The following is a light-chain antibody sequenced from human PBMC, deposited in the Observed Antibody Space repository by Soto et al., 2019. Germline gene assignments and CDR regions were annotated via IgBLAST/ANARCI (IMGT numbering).Light chain of an antibody. V-gene: IGLV2-14*01. CDR2: DVS. J-gene: IGLJ3*02. CDR3: SSYTSTNSWV. CDR1: SSDVGGYNY. Sequence: QSALTQSASVSGSPGQSITISCTGTSSDVGGYNYVSWYQQHPGKAPKLIIYDVSNRPSGVSTRCSSSKSGNTASLTISGLPAEDGADYSCSSYTSTNSWVFGGGTKLTVL.